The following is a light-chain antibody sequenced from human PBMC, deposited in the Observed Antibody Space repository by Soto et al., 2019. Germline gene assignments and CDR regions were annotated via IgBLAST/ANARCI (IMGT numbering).Light chain of an antibody. CDR3: ESWDHSLSGCV. V-gene: IGLV1-47*02. CDR1: SSNIGRDY. CDR2: TNN. Sequence: QSVLTQPPSASGTPGQRVTNSCSGSSSNIGRDYVYWFQQLPGTAPKLLIYTNNERPLGVPDRFSGSKSGTSASLAIRGLRSEDAADYCCESWDHSLSGCVFGGGTKLNV. J-gene: IGLJ3*02.